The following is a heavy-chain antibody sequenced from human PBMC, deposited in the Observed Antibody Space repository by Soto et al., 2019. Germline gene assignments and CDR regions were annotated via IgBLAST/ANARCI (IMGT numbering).Heavy chain of an antibody. V-gene: IGHV1-69*06. D-gene: IGHD3-3*01. CDR1: GGTFSSYA. CDR3: ARGYYDFWSGYPHWFDP. J-gene: IGHJ5*02. CDR2: IIPIFGTA. Sequence: QVQLVQSGAEVKKPGSSVKDSCKASGGTFSSYAISWVRQAPGQGLEWMGGIIPIFGTANYAQKLQGRVTMTTDTSTSTAYMHLRSLRSDDTAAYYCARGYYDFWSGYPHWFDPWGQGTLVTVSS.